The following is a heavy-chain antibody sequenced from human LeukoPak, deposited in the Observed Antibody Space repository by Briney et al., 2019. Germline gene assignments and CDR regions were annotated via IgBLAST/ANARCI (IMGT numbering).Heavy chain of an antibody. D-gene: IGHD2-15*01. J-gene: IGHJ4*02. CDR3: ARERYCGGGSCYSGDSSDY. CDR1: GGTFSSYA. Sequence: GASVKVSCKVSGGTFSSYAISWVRQAPGQGLEWMGGIIPIFGTANYAQKFQGRVTITADKSTSTAYMELSSLRSEDTAVYYCARERYCGGGSCYSGDSSDYWGQGTLVTVSS. V-gene: IGHV1-69*06. CDR2: IIPIFGTA.